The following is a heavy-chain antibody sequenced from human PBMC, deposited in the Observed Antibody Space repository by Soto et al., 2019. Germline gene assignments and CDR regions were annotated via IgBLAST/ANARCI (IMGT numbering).Heavy chain of an antibody. CDR3: ARGWVIGTIVYYVHH. D-gene: IGHD3-16*02. CDR1: GFTFSTYA. V-gene: IGHV3-23*01. Sequence: EVQLLESGGGLVQPGGSLRLSCAASGFTFSTYAMIWVRQAPGKGLEWVSGISGSGGDTYYADSVMGRFTVSRDNSKNTLCLQRNSLRVEDTAVYYCARGWVIGTIVYYVHHWGQGALVTVSS. J-gene: IGHJ4*02. CDR2: ISGSGGDT.